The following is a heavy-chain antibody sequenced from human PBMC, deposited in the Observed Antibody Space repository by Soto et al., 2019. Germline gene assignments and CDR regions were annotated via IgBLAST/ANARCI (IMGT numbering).Heavy chain of an antibody. Sequence: QVQLVQSGAEVKKPGASVKVSCKASGYAFSQFYIHWMRQAPGQGLEWMGWINPNSGRTKFAQNFQRPVTMTRDTSIKTVYMELSGLRSDATAVYYCARESGGTTATLDYYYFYMDVWGKGTTVTVSS. D-gene: IGHD4-17*01. CDR3: ARESGGTTATLDYYYFYMDV. V-gene: IGHV1-2*02. CDR1: GYAFSQFY. CDR2: INPNSGRT. J-gene: IGHJ6*03.